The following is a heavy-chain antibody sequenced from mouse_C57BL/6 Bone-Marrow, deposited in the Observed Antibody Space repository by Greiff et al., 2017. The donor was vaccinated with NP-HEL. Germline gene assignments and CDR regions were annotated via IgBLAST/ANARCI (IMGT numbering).Heavy chain of an antibody. V-gene: IGHV6-6*01. Sequence: EVKLMESGGGLVQPGGSMKLSCAASGFTFSDAWMDWVRQSPEKGLEWVAEIRNKANNHATYYAESVKGRFTISRDDSNSSVYLQMNSLRAEDTGIYYCTRGDLLLSSSDYYAMDYWGQGTSVTVSS. J-gene: IGHJ4*01. CDR1: GFTFSDAW. CDR3: TRGDLLLSSSDYYAMDY. CDR2: IRNKANNHAT. D-gene: IGHD1-1*01.